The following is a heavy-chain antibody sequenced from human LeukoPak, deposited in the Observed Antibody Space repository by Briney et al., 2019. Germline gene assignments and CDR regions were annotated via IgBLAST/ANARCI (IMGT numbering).Heavy chain of an antibody. CDR2: IIPILGIA. J-gene: IGHJ6*02. D-gene: IGHD3-10*01. CDR1: GGTFSSYA. CDR3: ARDRQVRGVIMNYGMDV. V-gene: IGHV1-69*04. Sequence: GASVKVSCKVSGGTFSSYAISWVRQAPGQGLEWMGRIIPILGIANYAQKFQGRVTITADKSTSTAYMELSSLRSEDTAVYYCARDRQVRGVIMNYGMDVWGQGTTVTVSS.